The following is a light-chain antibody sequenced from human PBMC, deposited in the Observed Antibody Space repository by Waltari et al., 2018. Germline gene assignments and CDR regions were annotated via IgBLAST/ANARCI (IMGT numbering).Light chain of an antibody. CDR3: AAWDDNLSGGV. V-gene: IGLV1-47*01. CDR2: RSN. Sequence: QSVLTQPPSASGTPGQRVTISCSGSSSNIGSNYVYWYQQLPGTAPKLLIYRSNQRPSGVPDRFAGSRSVTSASLAISGLRSEDEADYYCAAWDDNLSGGVFGGGTKLTVL. J-gene: IGLJ3*02. CDR1: SSNIGSNY.